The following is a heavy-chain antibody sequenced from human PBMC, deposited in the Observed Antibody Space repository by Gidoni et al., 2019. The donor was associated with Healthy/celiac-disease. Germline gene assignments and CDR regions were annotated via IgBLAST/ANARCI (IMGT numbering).Heavy chain of an antibody. CDR2: INSDGSST. Sequence: EVQLVESGGGLVQPGGSLRLSCAASGFTFSSYWMHWVRQAPGKGLVWVSRINSDGSSTSYADSVKGRFTISRDNAKNTLYLQMNSLRAEDTAVYYCARAQVLAYCGGDCYSDNWFDPWGQGTLVTVSS. D-gene: IGHD2-21*02. CDR3: ARAQVLAYCGGDCYSDNWFDP. J-gene: IGHJ5*02. V-gene: IGHV3-74*01. CDR1: GFTFSSYW.